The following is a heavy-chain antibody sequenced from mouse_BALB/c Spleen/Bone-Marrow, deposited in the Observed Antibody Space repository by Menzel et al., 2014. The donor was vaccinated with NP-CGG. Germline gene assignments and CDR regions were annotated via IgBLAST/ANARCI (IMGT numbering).Heavy chain of an antibody. D-gene: IGHD1-1*01. CDR1: GFAFSSYD. CDR2: ISSGGGST. J-gene: IGHJ3*01. Sequence: EVQLVESGGGLVKPGGSLKLSCAASGFAFSSYDMSWVRQTPEKRLEWVAYISSGGGSTYYSDTVKGRFTTSRDNAKNTLYLQMSSLKSEDTAMYYCARQILRGFAYWGQGTLVTVSA. CDR3: ARQILRGFAY. V-gene: IGHV5-12-1*01.